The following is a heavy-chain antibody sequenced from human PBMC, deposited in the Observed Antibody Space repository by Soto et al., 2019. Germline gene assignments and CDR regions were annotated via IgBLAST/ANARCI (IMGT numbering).Heavy chain of an antibody. CDR3: ARVQRGYCSSTSCYPWFDP. CDR2: ISAYNGNT. V-gene: IGHV1-18*01. CDR1: GYTFTSYG. Sequence: ASVKVSCNASGYTFTSYGISWVRQAPGQGLEWMGWISAYNGNTNYAQKLQGRVTMTTDTSTSTAYMELRSLRSDDTAVYYCARVQRGYCSSTSCYPWFDPWGQGTLVTVSS. J-gene: IGHJ5*02. D-gene: IGHD2-2*01.